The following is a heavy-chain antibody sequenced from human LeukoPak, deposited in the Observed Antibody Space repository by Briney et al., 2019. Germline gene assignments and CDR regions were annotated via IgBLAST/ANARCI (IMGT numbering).Heavy chain of an antibody. CDR2: INPNSGGT. V-gene: IGHV1-2*02. CDR1: GYTFIGYY. J-gene: IGHJ4*02. Sequence: GASVKVSCKASGYTFIGYYMHWVRQAPGQGLEWMGWINPNSGGTNYAQKFQGRVTMTRDTSISTAYMELSRLRSDDTAVYYCARSYFWSGYQYYFDYWGQETLVTVSS. D-gene: IGHD3-3*01. CDR3: ARSYFWSGYQYYFDY.